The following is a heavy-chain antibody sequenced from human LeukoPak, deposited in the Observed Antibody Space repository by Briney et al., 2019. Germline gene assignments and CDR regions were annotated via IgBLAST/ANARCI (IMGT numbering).Heavy chain of an antibody. CDR1: GFTFDDYA. Sequence: GRSLRLSCAASGFTFDDYAMHWVRQAPGKGLEWVSGISWNSGSIGYADSVKGRFTISRDNAKNSLYLQMNSLRAEDMALYYCAKGHDYGAFDIWGQGTVVTVSS. CDR2: ISWNSGSI. D-gene: IGHD4-17*01. CDR3: AKGHDYGAFDI. J-gene: IGHJ3*02. V-gene: IGHV3-9*03.